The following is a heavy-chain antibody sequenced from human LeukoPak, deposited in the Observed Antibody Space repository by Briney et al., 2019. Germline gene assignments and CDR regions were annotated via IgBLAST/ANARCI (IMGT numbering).Heavy chain of an antibody. J-gene: IGHJ4*02. V-gene: IGHV3-7*01. D-gene: IGHD1-26*01. CDR1: GFTFSSYW. CDR3: ARTYSGTYRIGDY. CDR2: IRQDGTEK. Sequence: GGSLRLSCAASGFTFSSYWMSWVRQSPGTGLEWLANIRQDGTEKNYVDSVKGRFTVSRDNAKNSLYLQMNSLRAEDTAVYYCARTYSGTYRIGDYWGQGTLVTVSS.